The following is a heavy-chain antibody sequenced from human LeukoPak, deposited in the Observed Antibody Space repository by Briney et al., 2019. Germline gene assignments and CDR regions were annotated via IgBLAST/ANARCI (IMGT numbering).Heavy chain of an antibody. CDR2: IGSDGDKK. Sequence: QPGGSLRLSCAATGFTFSDFGMHWVRQAPGKGLEWVAFIGSDGDKKYYVDSVRGRFTISRDDSKNTLSLQVSSLKTDDTAVYYCAKDRRASSGVGYLDYWGQGTLVTVSS. CDR1: GFTFSDFG. CDR3: AKDRRASSGVGYLDY. J-gene: IGHJ4*02. D-gene: IGHD6-19*01. V-gene: IGHV3-30*02.